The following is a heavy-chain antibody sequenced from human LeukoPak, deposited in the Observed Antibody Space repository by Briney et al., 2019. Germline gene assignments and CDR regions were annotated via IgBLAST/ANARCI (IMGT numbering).Heavy chain of an antibody. D-gene: IGHD3-10*01. CDR2: ISRRDDYT. V-gene: IGHV3-23*01. CDR1: GFAFSSYA. Sequence: PGGSLTLSCAASGFAFSSYAMSWVRQPPGKGLEWVSVISRRDDYTYYADSVKGRFTISRDNSKTTLYLQMNTLRAEDTAVYYCANDYRSGSFHDFWGQGTLVTVSS. CDR3: ANDYRSGSFHDF. J-gene: IGHJ4*02.